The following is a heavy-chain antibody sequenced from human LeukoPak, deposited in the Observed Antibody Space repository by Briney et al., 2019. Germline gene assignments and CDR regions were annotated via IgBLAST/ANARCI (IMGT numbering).Heavy chain of an antibody. Sequence: ASVKVSCKASGYTFTSYHMHWVRQAPGQGLEWMGIINSSGGSTNYAQKFQGRITMTRDTSTSTVYMELSSLRSEDTTVYYCAREPDTGRYYFDYWGQGTLVTVSS. D-gene: IGHD2-8*02. CDR2: INSSGGST. CDR3: AREPDTGRYYFDY. V-gene: IGHV1-46*01. J-gene: IGHJ4*02. CDR1: GYTFTSYH.